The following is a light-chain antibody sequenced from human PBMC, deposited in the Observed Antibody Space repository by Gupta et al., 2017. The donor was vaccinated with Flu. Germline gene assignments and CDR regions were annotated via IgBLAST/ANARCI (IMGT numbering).Light chain of an antibody. CDR3: RHSKRWPWT. CDR1: ESLVYNDGDSS. J-gene: IGKJ1*01. CDR2: KAS. Sequence: DAVMTQSPLSLPVTLGQPASISCRSSESLVYNDGDSSVSWFHQRPGQSPRRLIYKASNRDSGVPDRISGSGSGTXFTLTIXRLEAEDVGVYYCRHSKRWPWTFGXGTKVEI. V-gene: IGKV2-30*01.